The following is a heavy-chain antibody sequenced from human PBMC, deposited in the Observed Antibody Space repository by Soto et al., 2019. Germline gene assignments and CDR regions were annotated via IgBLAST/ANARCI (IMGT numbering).Heavy chain of an antibody. Sequence: GASVKVSCKASGYTFTSYAMHWVRQAPGQRLERMGWINAGNGNTKYSQKFQGRVTITRDTSASTAYMELSSLRSEDTAVYYCARFGYFHYYYGMDVWGQGTTVTVSS. D-gene: IGHD3-16*01. CDR2: INAGNGNT. CDR1: GYTFTSYA. J-gene: IGHJ6*02. CDR3: ARFGYFHYYYGMDV. V-gene: IGHV1-3*01.